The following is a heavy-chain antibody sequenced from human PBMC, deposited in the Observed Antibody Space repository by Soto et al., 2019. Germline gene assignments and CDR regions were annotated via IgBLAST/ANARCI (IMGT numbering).Heavy chain of an antibody. J-gene: IGHJ4*02. Sequence: GASVKVSCKASGGTFSSYAISWVRQAPGQGLEWMGGIIPIFGTANYAQKFQGRVTITADKSTSTAYMELSSLRSEDTAVYYCARAALDLVVVPAAPGQFDYWGQGTLVTVSS. CDR2: IIPIFGTA. CDR1: GGTFSSYA. D-gene: IGHD2-2*03. CDR3: ARAALDLVVVPAAPGQFDY. V-gene: IGHV1-69*06.